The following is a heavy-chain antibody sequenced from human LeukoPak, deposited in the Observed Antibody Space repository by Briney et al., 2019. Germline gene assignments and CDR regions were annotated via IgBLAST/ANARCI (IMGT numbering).Heavy chain of an antibody. V-gene: IGHV4-59*01. CDR2: IYYSGST. J-gene: IGHJ5*02. CDR3: ARERPYGSGSYLNWFDP. D-gene: IGHD3-10*01. CDR1: GGSISSYY. Sequence: SETLSLTCTVSGGSISSYYWSWIRQPPGKGLEWIGYIYYSGSTNYNPSLKSRVTISVDTSKNQFSLKLSSVTAADTAVYYCARERPYGSGSYLNWFDPWGQGTLVTVSS.